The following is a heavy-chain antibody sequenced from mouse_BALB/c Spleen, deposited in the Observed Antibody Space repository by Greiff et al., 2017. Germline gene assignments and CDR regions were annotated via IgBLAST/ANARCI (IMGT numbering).Heavy chain of an antibody. CDR3: TRDAGTSFAY. J-gene: IGHJ3*01. Sequence: EVKLMESGGGLVKPGGSLKLSCAASGFTFSSYTMSWVRQTPEKRLEWVATISSGGSYTYYPDSVKGRFTISRDNAKNTLYLQMSSLKSEDTAMYYCTRDAGTSFAYWGQGTLVTVSA. D-gene: IGHD4-1*01. CDR1: GFTFSSYT. V-gene: IGHV5-6-4*01. CDR2: ISSGGSYT.